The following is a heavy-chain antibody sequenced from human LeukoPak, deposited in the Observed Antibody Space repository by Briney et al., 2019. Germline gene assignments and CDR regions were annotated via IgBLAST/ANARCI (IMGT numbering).Heavy chain of an antibody. J-gene: IGHJ4*02. D-gene: IGHD3-10*01. CDR3: ARWTVYGSGTRCFDH. CDR2: INHSGST. CDR1: GGSFSGYY. Sequence: SETLSLTCAVYGGSFSGYYWSWIRQPPGKGLEWIGEINHSGSTNYNPSLKSRVTISVDTSKNQFSLKLSSVTAADTAVYYCARWTVYGSGTRCFDHWGQGTLVTVSS. V-gene: IGHV4-34*01.